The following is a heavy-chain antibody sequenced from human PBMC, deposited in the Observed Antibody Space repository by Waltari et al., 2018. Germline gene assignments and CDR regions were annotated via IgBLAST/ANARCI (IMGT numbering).Heavy chain of an antibody. CDR2: SNPNSGGT. D-gene: IGHD1-26*01. CDR3: ARTPAGGYYYYMDV. Sequence: QVQLVQSGAEVTKPGASVKVSCKASGYTFTGYYMHWVRQAPGQGLEWMGRSNPNSGGTNYAQKFQGRVTMTRDTSISTAYMELSRLRSDDTAVYYCARTPAGGYYYYMDVWGKGTTVTVSS. J-gene: IGHJ6*03. CDR1: GYTFTGYY. V-gene: IGHV1-2*06.